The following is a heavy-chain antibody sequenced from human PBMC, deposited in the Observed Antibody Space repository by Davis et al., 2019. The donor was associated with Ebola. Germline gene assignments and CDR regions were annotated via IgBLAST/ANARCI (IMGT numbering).Heavy chain of an antibody. CDR3: ARGSNYDYIWGSWSSFDY. Sequence: SETLSLTCTVSGGSISSYYWTWIRQPAGKGLEWIGRIYTSGSTNYNPSLKSRVTISVDTSKNQFSLKLSSVTAADTAVYYCARGSNYDYIWGSWSSFDYWGQGTLVTVSS. J-gene: IGHJ4*02. CDR2: IYTSGST. D-gene: IGHD3-16*01. V-gene: IGHV4-4*07. CDR1: GGSISSYY.